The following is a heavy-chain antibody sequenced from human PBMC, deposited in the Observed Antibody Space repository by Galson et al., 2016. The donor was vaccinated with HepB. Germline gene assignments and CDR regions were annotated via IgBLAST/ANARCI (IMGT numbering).Heavy chain of an antibody. D-gene: IGHD6-13*01. CDR3: ARRSGSSWYGYYFDY. V-gene: IGHV4-39*01. Sequence: SETLSLTCSVSGGSISSTTSSWTWIRQSSGGGLEWIGTIYSSGKTYYDLSLKSRVTISLDTSNSQFSLRLSSVTAADTAVYYCARRSGSSWYGYYFDYWGQETLVSVSS. J-gene: IGHJ4*02. CDR2: IYSSGKT. CDR1: GGSISSTTSS.